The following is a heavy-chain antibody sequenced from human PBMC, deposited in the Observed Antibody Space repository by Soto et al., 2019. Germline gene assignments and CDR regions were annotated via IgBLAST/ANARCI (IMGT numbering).Heavy chain of an antibody. D-gene: IGHD3-10*01. Sequence: PGESLKISCQGSGYIFTNYRIGWVRQMPGKGLEWMGIIYPGDSDTRYSPSFQGQVTVSADQSISTAYLQWSSLKASHSAMYYCARLANLFDFDNWGHGTLVTVS. V-gene: IGHV5-51*01. CDR2: IYPGDSDT. CDR1: GYIFTNYR. J-gene: IGHJ4*01. CDR3: ARLANLFDFDN.